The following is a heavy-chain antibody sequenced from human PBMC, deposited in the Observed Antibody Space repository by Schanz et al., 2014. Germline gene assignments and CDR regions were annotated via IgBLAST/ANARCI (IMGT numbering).Heavy chain of an antibody. D-gene: IGHD2-2*01. CDR3: AKESTHIDIVLVPTAIDY. Sequence: QVQLVESGGGVVQPGRSLRLSCAASGFTFSSYGMHWVRQAPGKGLEWVAAMSYDGSIKYYGDSVKGRFTISRDNSKNTLYLHMNTLRSEDAAVYYCAKESTHIDIVLVPTAIDYWGQGTLVTVSS. J-gene: IGHJ4*02. CDR1: GFTFSSYG. CDR2: MSYDGSIK. V-gene: IGHV3-30*18.